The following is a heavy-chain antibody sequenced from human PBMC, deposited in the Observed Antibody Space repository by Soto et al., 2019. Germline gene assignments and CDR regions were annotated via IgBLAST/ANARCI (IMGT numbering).Heavy chain of an antibody. CDR2: FDPEGGEA. J-gene: IGHJ5*02. D-gene: IGHD3-3*01. CDR1: GHTLTELS. V-gene: IGHV1-24*01. Sequence: AAVKVSCKISGHTLTELSIHWVRQAPGKGLEWMGGFDPEGGEAIYAQKWHGRVTVTEDAVTDTAYMELSGLRSDDTAVYYCAREGLGGFWSFRLIWFATWGQETRFTVAS. CDR3: AREGLGGFWSFRLIWFAT.